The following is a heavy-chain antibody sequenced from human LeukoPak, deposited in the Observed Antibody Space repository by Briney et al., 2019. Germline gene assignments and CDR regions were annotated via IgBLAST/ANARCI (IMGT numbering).Heavy chain of an antibody. V-gene: IGHV3-53*01. CDR2: IFSTDKT. CDR3: AREIGYYFDNHSSRLRGRFDV. J-gene: IGHJ6*04. Sequence: GGSLRLSCAASGFTFSSYSMNWVRQAPGKGLEWVSVIFSTDKTNYAGSVQGRFTISRDPSKNTVYLQMNSLRGEDTAVYYCAREIGYYFDNHSSRLRGRFDVWGTGTTVIVSS. CDR1: GFTFSSYS. D-gene: IGHD3-22*01.